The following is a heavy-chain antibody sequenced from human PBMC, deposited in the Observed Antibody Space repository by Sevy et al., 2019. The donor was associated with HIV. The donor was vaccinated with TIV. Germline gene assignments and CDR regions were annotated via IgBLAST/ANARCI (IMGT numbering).Heavy chain of an antibody. CDR1: GFTFNIYS. CDR3: ARGRGDPRADCFDY. Sequence: GGSLRLSCAASGFTFNIYSMNWVRQAPGKGLEWVSTISGSSSYIFYADSVKGRFTISRDKAKNSLYLQMNSLRAEDRAVYYCARGRGDPRADCFDYWGQGTLVTVSS. V-gene: IGHV3-21*01. J-gene: IGHJ4*02. D-gene: IGHD2-21*02. CDR2: ISGSSSYI.